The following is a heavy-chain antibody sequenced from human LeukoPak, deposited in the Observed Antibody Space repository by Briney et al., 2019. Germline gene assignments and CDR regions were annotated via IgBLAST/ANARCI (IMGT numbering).Heavy chain of an antibody. CDR1: GGSISSSNW. Sequence: SGTLSLTCAVSGGSISSSNWWSWVRQPPGKGLEWIGEIYHSGSANYNPSLKSRVTISVDKSKNQFSLKLSSVTAADTAVYYCATTGGLSAAAHFDYWGQGTLVTVSS. CDR2: IYHSGSA. V-gene: IGHV4-4*02. D-gene: IGHD6-13*01. J-gene: IGHJ4*02. CDR3: ATTGGLSAAAHFDY.